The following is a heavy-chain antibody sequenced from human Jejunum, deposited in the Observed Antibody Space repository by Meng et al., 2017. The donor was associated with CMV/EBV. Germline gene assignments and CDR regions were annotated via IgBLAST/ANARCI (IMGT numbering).Heavy chain of an antibody. Sequence: IWNDGSNKYYAESVKGRFTISRDTSKRTLYLQMNDLRAEDTAVYYCAKEGNSWASLDYWGQGTLVTVPS. D-gene: IGHD5-18*01. V-gene: IGHV3-33*06. CDR2: IWNDGSNK. J-gene: IGHJ4*02. CDR3: AKEGNSWASLDY.